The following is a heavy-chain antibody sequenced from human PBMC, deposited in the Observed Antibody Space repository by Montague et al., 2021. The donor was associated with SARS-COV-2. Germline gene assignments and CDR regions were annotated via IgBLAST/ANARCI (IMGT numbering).Heavy chain of an antibody. CDR2: ISSSSSYI. CDR1: GFTFSSYS. V-gene: IGHV3-21*01. Sequence: SLRLSCAASGFTFSSYSMNWVRQAPGKGLEWVSSISSSSSYIYCADSVKGRFTISRDNAKNSLYLQMNSLRAEDTAVYYCARDWGSWYFDYWGQGTLVTVSS. CDR3: ARDWGSWYFDY. D-gene: IGHD6-13*01. J-gene: IGHJ4*02.